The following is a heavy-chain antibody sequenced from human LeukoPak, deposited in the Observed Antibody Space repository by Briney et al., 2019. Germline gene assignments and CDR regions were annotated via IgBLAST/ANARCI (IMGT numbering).Heavy chain of an antibody. V-gene: IGHV3-72*01. CDR2: TTNKANSYTT. CDR1: GFTFIDHY. J-gene: IGHJ6*03. D-gene: IGHD3-10*01. CDR3: ATPVPHGSDPSLYYYYMDV. Sequence: GGSLRLSCEASGFTFIDHYMDWVRQAPGKGLEWVGRTTNKANSYTTEYAASVKGRFTISRDDSKNSLYLQMNSLKTEDTAVYYCATPVPHGSDPSLYYYYMDVWGKGTTVTISS.